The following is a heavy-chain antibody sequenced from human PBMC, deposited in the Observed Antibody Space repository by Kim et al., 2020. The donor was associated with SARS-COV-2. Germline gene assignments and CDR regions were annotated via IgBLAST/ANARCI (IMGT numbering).Heavy chain of an antibody. V-gene: IGHV4-39*01. CDR1: GGSISSSSYY. CDR2: IYYSGST. J-gene: IGHJ4*02. Sequence: SETLSLTCTVSGGSISSSSYYWGWIRQPPGKGLEWIGSIYYSGSTYYNPSLKSRVTISVDTSKNQFSLKLSSVTAADTAVYYCARQIGITMIVVVISTYFGYWGQGTLVTVSS. CDR3: ARQIGITMIVVVISTYFGY. D-gene: IGHD3-22*01.